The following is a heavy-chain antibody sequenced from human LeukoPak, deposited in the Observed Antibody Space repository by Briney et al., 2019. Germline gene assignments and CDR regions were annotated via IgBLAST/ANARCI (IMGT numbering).Heavy chain of an antibody. CDR2: INPNSGGT. D-gene: IGHD3-10*01. V-gene: IGHV1-2*02. CDR1: GYTFTGYY. J-gene: IGHJ4*02. Sequence: GASEKVSCKASGYTFTGYYMHWVRQAPGQVLEWMGWINPNSGGTNYAQKFQGRVTMTRDTSISTAYMELSRLRSDDTAVYYCASKMPYYYGSGSYYDWYFDYWGQGTLVTVSS. CDR3: ASKMPYYYGSGSYYDWYFDY.